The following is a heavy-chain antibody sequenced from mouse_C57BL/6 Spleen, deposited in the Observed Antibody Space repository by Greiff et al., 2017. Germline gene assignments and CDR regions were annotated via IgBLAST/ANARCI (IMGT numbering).Heavy chain of an antibody. CDR1: GYSFPGYY. V-gene: IGHV1-42*01. CDR3: ARTDAAAWFAY. Sequence: EVQLQQSGPELVKPGASVKLSCKASGYSFPGYYMHWVKQSPEKSLEWIGEINPNTGGTTYNQKFQGKATLTVDKSSSTAYMQLKSLTSEDSAVYYCARTDAAAWFAYGGQGTLVTVSA. J-gene: IGHJ3*01. CDR2: INPNTGGT. D-gene: IGHD2-3*01.